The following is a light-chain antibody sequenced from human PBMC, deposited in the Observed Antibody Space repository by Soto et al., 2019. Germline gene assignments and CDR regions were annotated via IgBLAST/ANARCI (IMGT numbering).Light chain of an antibody. Sequence: IWMTQSTSLLSASTGDRVTISCLMSQGISSYLAWYQQKPGKAPELLIYAASTLQSGVPSRFSGSGSGTDFTLTISCLQSEDFATYYCQQYYSFLRTFGQGTKVDIK. V-gene: IGKV1D-8*01. CDR1: QGISSY. CDR3: QQYYSFLRT. J-gene: IGKJ1*01. CDR2: AAS.